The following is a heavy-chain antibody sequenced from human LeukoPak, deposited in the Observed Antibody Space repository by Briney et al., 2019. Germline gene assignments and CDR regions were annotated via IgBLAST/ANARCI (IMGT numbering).Heavy chain of an antibody. CDR3: AKEKAIGTINYGLDV. D-gene: IGHD1-1*01. V-gene: IGHV3-30*18. J-gene: IGHJ6*02. CDR1: GFIFDTYG. CDR2: IAYDGSNK. Sequence: GTSLRLSCAASGFIFDTYGMLWVRQAPGKGLEWVVVIAYDGSNKYHAGSVKGRFTISRDNSKNTLYLQMNSLRGEDTAVYYCAKEKAIGTINYGLDVWGQGTTVTVSS.